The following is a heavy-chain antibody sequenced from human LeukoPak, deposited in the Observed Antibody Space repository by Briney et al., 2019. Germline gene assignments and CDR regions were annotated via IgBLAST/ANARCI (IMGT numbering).Heavy chain of an antibody. Sequence: GGSLRLSCAASGFTLDDYTMHWVRQVPGKGLEWVSGIGWNSGSIAYEDSVKGRFTISRDNGKNSLYLQMNSLRAEDTALYYCAKGRYYDILTGYRDCYNYYGIDVWGQGTTVTVSS. CDR3: AKGRYYDILTGYRDCYNYYGIDV. V-gene: IGHV3-9*01. D-gene: IGHD3-9*01. J-gene: IGHJ6*02. CDR2: IGWNSGSI. CDR1: GFTLDDYT.